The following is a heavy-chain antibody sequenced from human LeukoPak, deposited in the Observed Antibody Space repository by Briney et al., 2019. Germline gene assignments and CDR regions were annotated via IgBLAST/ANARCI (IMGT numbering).Heavy chain of an antibody. CDR1: GCSISSYY. J-gene: IGHJ4*02. Sequence: SETLSLTCTVSGCSISSYYWSWLRQPPGKGLEWIGYIYYSGNTNYNPSLKSRVTISVDTSKNQFSLKLSSVTAADTAMYYCARDKGEYYDSSGYLDYWGQGTLVTVSS. V-gene: IGHV4-59*01. CDR3: ARDKGEYYDSSGYLDY. D-gene: IGHD3-22*01. CDR2: IYYSGNT.